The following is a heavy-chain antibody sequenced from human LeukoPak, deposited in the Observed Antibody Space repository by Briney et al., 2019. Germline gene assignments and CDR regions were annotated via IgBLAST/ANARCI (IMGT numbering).Heavy chain of an antibody. CDR3: ARKHDYGDFPFDY. J-gene: IGHJ4*02. CDR1: GYIFTHYW. Sequence: GESLKISCQVSGYIFTHYWIGWVRQMPGKGLESMGIIYPADSDTTYSPSFQGQVTISADKSISTVYLQWSSLKASDTAIYYCARKHDYGDFPFDYWGQGTLVTVSS. D-gene: IGHD4-17*01. CDR2: IYPADSDT. V-gene: IGHV5-51*01.